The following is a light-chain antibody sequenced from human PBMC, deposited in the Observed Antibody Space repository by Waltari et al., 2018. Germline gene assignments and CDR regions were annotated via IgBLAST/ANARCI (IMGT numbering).Light chain of an antibody. CDR3: LQSSQWPYA. CDR1: HSLVQSDGNTF. CDR2: NVS. J-gene: IGKJ2*01. Sequence: DVVMTQSPLSLAVTLGQPASISCWSSHSLVQSDGNTFLNWFHQRPGQSPRRLMYNVSNRESGVPDRFSGSGSGTDFTLKISRVEAEDVGIFYCLQSSQWPYAFGQGTKLEIK. V-gene: IGKV2-30*02.